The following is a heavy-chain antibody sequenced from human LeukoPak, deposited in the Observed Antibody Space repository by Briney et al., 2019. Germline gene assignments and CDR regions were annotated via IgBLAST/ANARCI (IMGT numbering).Heavy chain of an antibody. D-gene: IGHD1-26*01. J-gene: IGHJ4*02. CDR2: INPNSGGT. V-gene: IGHV1-2*06. CDR1: GYTFTDYY. Sequence: GASVKVSCKASGYTFTDYYTHWVRQAPGQGLEWMGRINPNSGGTNYAQKFQGRVTMTRDTSISTAYMELSRLRSDDTAVYYCARDLSGRYEFDYWGQGTLVTVSS. CDR3: ARDLSGRYEFDY.